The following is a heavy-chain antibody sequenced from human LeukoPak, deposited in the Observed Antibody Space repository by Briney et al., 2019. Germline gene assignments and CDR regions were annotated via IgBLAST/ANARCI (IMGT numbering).Heavy chain of an antibody. CDR3: ARGAIFGVTTGGYGMDV. V-gene: IGHV1-8*01. J-gene: IGHJ6*02. Sequence: ASVKVSCKASGYTFTIYDINWVRQAPGQGLEWVGWMNPKSGDTVYAQNFQGGVTMTRDTSIGTAYMELNSLRSEDTAVYYCARGAIFGVTTGGYGMDVWGQGTTVTVSS. CDR1: GYTFTIYD. D-gene: IGHD3-3*01. CDR2: MNPKSGDT.